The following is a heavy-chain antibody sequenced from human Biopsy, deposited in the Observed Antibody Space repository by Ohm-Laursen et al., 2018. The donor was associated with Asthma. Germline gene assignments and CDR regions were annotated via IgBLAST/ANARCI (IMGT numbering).Heavy chain of an antibody. D-gene: IGHD3-22*01. Sequence: SETLSLTCSVSGGSITSSSYYWGWIRQPPGKGMEWIGSMYHSGSPYYHPSLKSRAIISVDTSKNQLSLKMSSVTAADTAVYFCVRHQYSSSWSTFDYWGQGALVTVSS. J-gene: IGHJ4*02. V-gene: IGHV4-39*01. CDR3: VRHQYSSSWSTFDY. CDR2: MYHSGSP. CDR1: GGSITSSSYY.